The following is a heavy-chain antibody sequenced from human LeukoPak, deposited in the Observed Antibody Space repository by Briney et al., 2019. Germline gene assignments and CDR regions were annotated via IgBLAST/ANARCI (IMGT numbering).Heavy chain of an antibody. J-gene: IGHJ4*02. CDR3: ARMTLYCSRTSCHFDY. CDR1: GGTFSSYA. Sequence: ASVKVSCKASGGTFSSYAISWVRQAPGQGLEWMGWMNPNSGNTGYAQKFQGRVTMTRNTSISTAYMELSSLRSEDTAVYYCARMTLYCSRTSCHFDYWGQGTLVTVSS. D-gene: IGHD2-2*01. V-gene: IGHV1-8*02. CDR2: MNPNSGNT.